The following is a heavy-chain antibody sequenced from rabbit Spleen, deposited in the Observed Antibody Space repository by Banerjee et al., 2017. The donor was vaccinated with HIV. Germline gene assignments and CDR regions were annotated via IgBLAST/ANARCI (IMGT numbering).Heavy chain of an antibody. CDR1: GFSISSYY. CDR3: ARDLVGVIGWNFNL. J-gene: IGHJ4*01. CDR2: IDPVFGIT. Sequence: QLEESAGGLVQPGGSLTLTCTASGFSISSYYMNWVRQAPGKGLEWIGYIDPVFGITYYANWVNGRFSISRENAQNTVFLQMTSLTAADTATCFCARDLVGVIGWNFNLWGQGTLVTV. V-gene: IGHV1S7*01. D-gene: IGHD1-1*01.